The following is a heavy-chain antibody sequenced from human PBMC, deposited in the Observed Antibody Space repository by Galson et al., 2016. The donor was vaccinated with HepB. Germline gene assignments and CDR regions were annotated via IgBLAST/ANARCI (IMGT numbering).Heavy chain of an antibody. CDR2: IDSSGKT. CDR3: GSYYLLSGDDGLDV. Sequence: TLSLTCTVSGGSINNGDYFWSWIRQPPGKGLEWLAYIDSSGKTYDHASFRGRVSISIDTSKNHFSLELPSVTAADTAVYYCGSYYLLSGDDGLDVWGQGTTVTVSS. J-gene: IGHJ6*02. D-gene: IGHD3-10*02. CDR1: GGSINNGDYF. V-gene: IGHV4-30-4*08.